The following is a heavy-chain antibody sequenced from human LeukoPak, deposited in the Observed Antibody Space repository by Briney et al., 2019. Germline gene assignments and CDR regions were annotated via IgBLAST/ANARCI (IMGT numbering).Heavy chain of an antibody. V-gene: IGHV3-48*04. Sequence: GGSLRLSCAASGFTFSYYNMNWVRQAPGKGLEWVSYISSSSSTIYYADSVKGRFTISRDNAKNSLYLQMNSLRAEDTALYYCAKDWGYGSGSYYDYWGQGTLVTVSS. CDR3: AKDWGYGSGSYYDY. D-gene: IGHD3-10*01. CDR2: ISSSSSTI. J-gene: IGHJ4*02. CDR1: GFTFSYYN.